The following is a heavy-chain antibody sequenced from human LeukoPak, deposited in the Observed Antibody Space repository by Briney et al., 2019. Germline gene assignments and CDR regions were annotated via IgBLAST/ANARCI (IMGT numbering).Heavy chain of an antibody. CDR1: GGSISSNTYH. CDR2: MYYTGAT. J-gene: IGHJ4*02. Sequence: SETLSLTCTVSGGSISSNTYHWSWIRQPPGKGLEWIGYMYYTGATSHNPSPKSRVTISLDTSKNQFSLKLHSVTAADAAVYYCARFRGSGWYYFDSWGQGTLVTVSS. D-gene: IGHD6-19*01. CDR3: ARFRGSGWYYFDS. V-gene: IGHV4-61*01.